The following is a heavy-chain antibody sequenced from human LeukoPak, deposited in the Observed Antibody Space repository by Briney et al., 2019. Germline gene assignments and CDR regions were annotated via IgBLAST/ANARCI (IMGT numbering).Heavy chain of an antibody. Sequence: GGSQRLSCAASGFTFSSYWMHWVRQAPGKGLVWVSRINSDGSSTSYADSVKGRFTISRDNAKNTLYLQMNSLRAEDTAVYYCARDQNDFWSSYYIDYWGQGTLVTVSS. V-gene: IGHV3-74*01. CDR2: INSDGSST. J-gene: IGHJ4*02. D-gene: IGHD3-3*01. CDR1: GFTFSSYW. CDR3: ARDQNDFWSSYYIDY.